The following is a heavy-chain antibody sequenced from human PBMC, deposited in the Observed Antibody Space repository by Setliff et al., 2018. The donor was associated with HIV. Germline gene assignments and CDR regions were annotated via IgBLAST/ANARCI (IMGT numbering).Heavy chain of an antibody. D-gene: IGHD1-26*01. J-gene: IGHJ1*01. CDR2: ISADNGNT. Sequence: ASVKVSCKASGYTFSSYGVNWVRQAPGQGLEWMGWISADNGNTKYAQKFQGRVTITTDTSTRTVYMELRSLRSDDTAVYYCARDRWELLRRPEYFQHWGQGAQVTVSS. CDR3: ARDRWELLRRPEYFQH. CDR1: GYTFSSYG. V-gene: IGHV1-18*01.